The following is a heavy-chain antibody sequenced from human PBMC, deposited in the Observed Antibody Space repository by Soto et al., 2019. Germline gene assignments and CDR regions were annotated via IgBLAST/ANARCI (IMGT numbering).Heavy chain of an antibody. CDR1: GYKPSTWHNFTSCW. J-gene: IGHJ3*02. Sequence: GESLKISCKGSGYKPSTWHNFTSCWIGGVRQMPGKGLEWLGIIYPGDSDTRYSPSFQGQVTISADKSITTAYLQWSSLKASDTAMYYCARAQKDTVMAHHAFDIWGQGTMVTVSS. V-gene: IGHV5-51*01. CDR2: IYPGDSDT. D-gene: IGHD5-18*01. CDR3: ARAQKDTVMAHHAFDI.